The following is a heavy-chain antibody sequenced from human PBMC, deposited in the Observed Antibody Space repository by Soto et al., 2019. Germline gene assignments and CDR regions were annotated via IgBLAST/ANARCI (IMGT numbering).Heavy chain of an antibody. J-gene: IGHJ6*02. D-gene: IGHD3-3*01. CDR3: ARDKYDFRSGYYYYAMEV. CDR1: GGSVSSESHY. Sequence: SETLSLTCTVSGGSVSSESHYWSWIRQTPGKGLEWIGYIYYTGSTNYNPSLKGRVTMSVDTSRDQVSLRLRSVTRADTAVYYCARDKYDFRSGYYYYAMEVWGQGTKVTVSS. CDR2: IYYTGST. V-gene: IGHV4-61*01.